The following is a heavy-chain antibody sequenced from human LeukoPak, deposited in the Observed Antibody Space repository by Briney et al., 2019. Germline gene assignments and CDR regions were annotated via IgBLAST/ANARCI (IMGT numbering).Heavy chain of an antibody. J-gene: IGHJ4*02. CDR2: ISSSSRYI. CDR3: ASAPHPYCSGGNCIYFDY. CDR1: GVTFSSYN. V-gene: IGHV3-21*01. D-gene: IGHD2-15*01. Sequence: PGGALRLSCAASGVTFSSYNMNWVRHPPGKGLEWVSSISSSSRYIYYTDSVKGRFTLSRDTAKKSLYLQMNSLRAEDTAVYYCASAPHPYCSGGNCIYFDYWGQGTLVTVSS.